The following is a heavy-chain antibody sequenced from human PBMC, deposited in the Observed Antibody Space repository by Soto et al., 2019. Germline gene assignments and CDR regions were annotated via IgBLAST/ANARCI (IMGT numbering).Heavy chain of an antibody. J-gene: IGHJ4*02. CDR3: ARDRSNSPDYFDY. CDR2: IYYSGRT. D-gene: IGHD6-6*01. CDR1: GGSINSDAYY. V-gene: IGHV4-30-4*01. Sequence: QMQLQESGPGLVKPSQTLSLTCTVSGGSINSDAYYWSWIRQPPGKVLEWIGHIYYSGRTYYAPSLESRLTISLDMSKNQCSLRLSSVNASDTAVYYCARDRSNSPDYFDYWGQGTLVTVSS.